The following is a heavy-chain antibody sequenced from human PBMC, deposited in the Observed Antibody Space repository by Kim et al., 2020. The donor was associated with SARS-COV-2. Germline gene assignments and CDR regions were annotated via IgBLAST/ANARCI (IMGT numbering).Heavy chain of an antibody. CDR1: GFTFSSYA. Sequence: GGSLRLSCAASGFTFSSYAMHWVRQAPGKGLEWVAVISYDGSNKYYADSVKGRFTISRDNSKNTLYLQMNSLRAEDTAVYYCARDGYVEMATNYLDYWGQGTLVTVSS. D-gene: IGHD5-12*01. J-gene: IGHJ4*02. CDR3: ARDGYVEMATNYLDY. CDR2: ISYDGSNK. V-gene: IGHV3-30*04.